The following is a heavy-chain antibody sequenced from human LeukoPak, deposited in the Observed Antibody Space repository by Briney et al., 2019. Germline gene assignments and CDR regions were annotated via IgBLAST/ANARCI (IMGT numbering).Heavy chain of an antibody. CDR2: IYYSGST. D-gene: IGHD6-13*01. Sequence: SETLSLTCTVSGGSISSSSYYWGWIRQPPGKGLEWIGSIYYSGSTYYNPSLKSRVTISVDTSKNQFSLKLSSVTAADTAVYYCAREPYSSSWHLYFDYWGQGTLVTVSS. CDR3: AREPYSSSWHLYFDY. V-gene: IGHV4-39*07. J-gene: IGHJ4*02. CDR1: GGSISSSSYY.